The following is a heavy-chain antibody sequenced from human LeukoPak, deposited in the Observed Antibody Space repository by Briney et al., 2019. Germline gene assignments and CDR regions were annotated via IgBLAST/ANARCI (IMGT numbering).Heavy chain of an antibody. J-gene: IGHJ4*02. CDR3: AREGYYGSGSPPSLYFDY. CDR2: TSSDLNVK. CDR1: GFTFRNYV. V-gene: IGHV3-30-3*01. Sequence: RGSLRLSCAASGFTFRNYVIHWVRQAPGKGLEWVAVTSSDLNVKLYADSVKGRFTTSRDNSRSTLYLQMNSLRPEDTAIYYCAREGYYGSGSPPSLYFDYWGQGTLVTVSS. D-gene: IGHD3-10*01.